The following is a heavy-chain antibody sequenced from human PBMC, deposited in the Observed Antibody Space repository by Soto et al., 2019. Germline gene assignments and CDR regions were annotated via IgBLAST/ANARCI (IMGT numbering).Heavy chain of an antibody. J-gene: IGHJ6*02. CDR3: ARGSGSYYNYGMDV. V-gene: IGHV4-59*01. CDR1: GGSISSYY. D-gene: IGHD1-26*01. Sequence: SETLSLTCTVSGGSISSYYWSWIRQPPGKGLEWIGYIYYSGSTNYNPSLKSRVTISVDTSKNQFSLKLSSVTAADTAVYYCARGSGSYYNYGMDVWGQGTTVTVSS. CDR2: IYYSGST.